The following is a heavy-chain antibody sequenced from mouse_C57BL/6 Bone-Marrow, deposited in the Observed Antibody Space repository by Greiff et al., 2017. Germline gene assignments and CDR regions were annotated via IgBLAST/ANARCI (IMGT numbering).Heavy chain of an antibody. V-gene: IGHV7-3*01. CDR3: ARSDMVTARGFAY. J-gene: IGHJ3*01. Sequence: EVQGVESGGGLVQPGGSLSLSCAASGFTFTDYYMSWVRQPPGKALEWLGFIRNKANGYTTEYSASVKGRFTISRDNSQSILYLLMNALRAEDISTYSCARSDMVTARGFAYWGQGTLVTVSA. D-gene: IGHD2-2*01. CDR1: GFTFTDYY. CDR2: IRNKANGYTT.